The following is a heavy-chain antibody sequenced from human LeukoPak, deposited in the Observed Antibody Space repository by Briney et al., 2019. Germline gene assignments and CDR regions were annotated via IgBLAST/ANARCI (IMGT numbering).Heavy chain of an antibody. CDR2: IYYSGST. CDR1: GGSISSGGYY. D-gene: IGHD3-22*01. V-gene: IGHV4-31*03. J-gene: IGHJ5*02. Sequence: SETLSLTCTVSGGSISSGGYYWSWIRQHPGKGLEWIAYIYYSGSTYYNPSLKSRATISVDTSKNQFSLKLSSVTAADTAVYYCASNPYYYDSSGPWFDPWGQGTLVTVSS. CDR3: ASNPYYYDSSGPWFDP.